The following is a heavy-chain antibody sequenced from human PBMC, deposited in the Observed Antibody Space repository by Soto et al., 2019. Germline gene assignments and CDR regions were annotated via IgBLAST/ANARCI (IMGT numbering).Heavy chain of an antibody. CDR1: GGSFSGYY. V-gene: IGHV4-59*01. D-gene: IGHD3-22*01. CDR3: ARMIRSYYYGVDV. J-gene: IGHJ6*02. Sequence: PSETLSLTCAVYGGSFSGYYWSWIRQPPGKGLEWIGHIHYSGSTNYNPSLESRVTISVDTSKNQLSLSLSSVTAADTAVYYCARMIRSYYYGVDVWGQGTTVTVSS. CDR2: IHYSGST.